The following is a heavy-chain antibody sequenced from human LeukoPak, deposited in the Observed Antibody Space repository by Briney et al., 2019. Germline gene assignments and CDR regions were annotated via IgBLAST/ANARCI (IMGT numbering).Heavy chain of an antibody. J-gene: IGHJ4*02. Sequence: PGGSLRLSCAASGFTFSSYEMNWVRQAPGKGLEWVANIRQDGSEKYYVDSVKGRFTISRDNADNSVYLQMNSLKPEDTAVYYCARSYNVSTAFDYWGQGTLVTVSS. V-gene: IGHV3-7*03. CDR2: IRQDGSEK. D-gene: IGHD3-9*01. CDR1: GFTFSSYE. CDR3: ARSYNVSTAFDY.